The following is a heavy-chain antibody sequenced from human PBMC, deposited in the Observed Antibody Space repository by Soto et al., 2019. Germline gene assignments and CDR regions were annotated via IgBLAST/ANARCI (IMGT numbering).Heavy chain of an antibody. CDR3: AHSGSSWYFVWFDP. CDR1: GGSISSYYW. CDR2: IYWDDDK. D-gene: IGHD6-13*01. J-gene: IGHJ5*02. V-gene: IGHV2-5*08. Sequence: TLSLTCTVSGGSISSYYWSWIRQPPGKALEWLALIYWDDDKRYSPSLKSRLTITKDTSKNQVVLTMTNMDPVDTATYYCAHSGSSWYFVWFDPWGQGTLVTVSS.